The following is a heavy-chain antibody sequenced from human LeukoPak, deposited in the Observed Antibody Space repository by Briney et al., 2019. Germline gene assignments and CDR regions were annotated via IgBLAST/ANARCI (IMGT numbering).Heavy chain of an antibody. CDR3: ARIRGVTSRGFDY. Sequence: GASVKVSCKASGYSFTNFGITWVRQAPGQGLEWMGWISAYSGNTNYAQKLQGRVTMTTDTSTSTASMELRSLRSDDAAVYYCARIRGVTSRGFDYWGQGNLVTVSS. J-gene: IGHJ4*02. D-gene: IGHD3-10*01. CDR1: GYSFTNFG. CDR2: ISAYSGNT. V-gene: IGHV1-18*01.